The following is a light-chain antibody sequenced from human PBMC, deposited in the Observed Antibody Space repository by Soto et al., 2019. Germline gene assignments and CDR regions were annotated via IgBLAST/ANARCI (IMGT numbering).Light chain of an antibody. Sequence: IVMTQSPSTLSVSQGERASLSCRVSQSVSDKLAWYQQKPGQAPRLLIYHASARATGIPARFSGSGSGTEFTLTISGLQSEDFAVYYCQQYNNWPPWTFGQGTKVDIK. CDR1: QSVSDK. CDR3: QQYNNWPPWT. V-gene: IGKV3-15*01. J-gene: IGKJ1*01. CDR2: HAS.